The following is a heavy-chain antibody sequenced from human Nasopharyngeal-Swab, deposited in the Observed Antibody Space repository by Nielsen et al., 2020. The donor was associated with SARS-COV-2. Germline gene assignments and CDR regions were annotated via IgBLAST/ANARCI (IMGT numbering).Heavy chain of an antibody. Sequence: GGSLRLSCAASGFTFSSFGMHWVRQAPGKGLEWLAFISYDGSIQYYADSVKDRFTISRDNSKNTLYLQMNSLRPEDTAVYYCARGAVAGPNAFDIWGQGTMVIVSS. D-gene: IGHD6-19*01. CDR3: ARGAVAGPNAFDI. CDR1: GFTFSSFG. J-gene: IGHJ3*02. CDR2: ISYDGSIQ. V-gene: IGHV3-30*03.